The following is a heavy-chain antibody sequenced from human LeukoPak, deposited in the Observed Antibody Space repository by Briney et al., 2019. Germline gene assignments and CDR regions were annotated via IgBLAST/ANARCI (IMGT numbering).Heavy chain of an antibody. D-gene: IGHD3-3*01. CDR3: ARDGPVLRFLEWLSSTTYYGMDV. CDR1: GYTFTSYG. CDR2: ISAYNGNT. J-gene: IGHJ6*02. V-gene: IGHV1-18*01. Sequence: ASVKVSCKASGYTFTSYGISWVRQAPGQGLEWMGWISAYNGNTNYAQKLQGRVTMTTDTSTSTAYMELRSLRSDDTAVYYCARDGPVLRFLEWLSSTTYYGMDVWGQGTTVTVS.